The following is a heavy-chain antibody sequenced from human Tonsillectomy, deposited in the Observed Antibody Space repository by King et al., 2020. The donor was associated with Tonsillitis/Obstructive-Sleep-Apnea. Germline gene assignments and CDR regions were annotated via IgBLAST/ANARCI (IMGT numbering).Heavy chain of an antibody. CDR2: INTNTGNP. CDR3: AATGYSGYDLFDY. Sequence: VKLVESGSELKKPGASVKVSCTASGYTFISYGMNWVRQAPGQGLEWMGWINTNTGNPTNAQGFTGRFVFSLDTSVSTAYLQISSLKAEDTAVYYCAATGYSGYDLFDYWGQGTLVTVSS. V-gene: IGHV7-4-1*02. D-gene: IGHD5-12*01. J-gene: IGHJ4*02. CDR1: GYTFISYG.